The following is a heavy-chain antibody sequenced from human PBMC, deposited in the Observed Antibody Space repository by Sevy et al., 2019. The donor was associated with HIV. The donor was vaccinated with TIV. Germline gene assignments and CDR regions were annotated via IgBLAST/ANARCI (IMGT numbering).Heavy chain of an antibody. J-gene: IGHJ4*01. Sequence: GGSLRLSCAASGFTFRSYEFNWVRQAPGKGLQWISHISTGGAGGATIFYADSVKGRFTISRDNAKNSVFLQMNSLRAEDTAVYFCATSRRDYYNYYFDYWGHRTLVTVSS. V-gene: IGHV3-48*03. CDR1: GFTFRSYE. CDR2: ISTGGAGGATI. D-gene: IGHD3-22*01. CDR3: ATSRRDYYNYYFDY.